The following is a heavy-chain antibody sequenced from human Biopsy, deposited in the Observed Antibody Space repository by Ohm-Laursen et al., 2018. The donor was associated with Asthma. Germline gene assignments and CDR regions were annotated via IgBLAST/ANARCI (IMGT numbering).Heavy chain of an antibody. Sequence: SLRLSRAASGFSFSDYYMTWMRQAPGKGLEWVAYISSRGSNIFYADSVKGRFTISRDNAKKSLFLEMNSLTVEDTAVYFCARGYSTSWYFGYWGQGTLVTVSS. J-gene: IGHJ4*02. CDR3: ARGYSTSWYFGY. V-gene: IGHV3-11*01. CDR2: ISSRGSNI. D-gene: IGHD6-13*01. CDR1: GFSFSDYY.